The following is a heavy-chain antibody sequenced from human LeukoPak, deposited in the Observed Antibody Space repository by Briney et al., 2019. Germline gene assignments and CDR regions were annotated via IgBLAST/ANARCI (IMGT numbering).Heavy chain of an antibody. Sequence: ASVKVSRKASGYTFTSYGISWVRQAPGQGLEWMGWISAYNGNTNYAQKLQGRVTMTTDTSTSTAYMELRSLRSDDTAVYYCARFIVVVTAMDYWGQGTLVTVSS. D-gene: IGHD2-21*02. CDR1: GYTFTSYG. J-gene: IGHJ4*02. CDR3: ARFIVVVTAMDY. CDR2: ISAYNGNT. V-gene: IGHV1-18*01.